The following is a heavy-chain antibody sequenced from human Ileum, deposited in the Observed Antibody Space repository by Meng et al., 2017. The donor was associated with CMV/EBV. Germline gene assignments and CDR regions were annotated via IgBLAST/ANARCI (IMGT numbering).Heavy chain of an antibody. CDR2: IHPSGST. CDR3: ARGQDNHKGGVH. Sequence: WVAGLLNPSGTLSLTCDVYDASFSDFYWSWTRHLPGKGLEWIGEIHPSGSTHYNPSLESRVSISVHMSNNQFSLKVSSVTAADTAVYYCARGQDNHKGGVHWGQGTLVTVSS. V-gene: IGHV4-34*01. D-gene: IGHD1-14*01. CDR1: DASFSDFY. J-gene: IGHJ4*02.